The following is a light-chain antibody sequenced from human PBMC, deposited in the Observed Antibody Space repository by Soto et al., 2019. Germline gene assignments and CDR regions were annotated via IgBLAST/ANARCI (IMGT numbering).Light chain of an antibody. Sequence: EIVMTQSPATLSVSPGEKVTLPCRASQNVSNNVAWYQQKPGQAPSLLMYGVSTRATGIPGRFSGSGSGTEFTLTISSLQSEDFAVYYCQQYNRWPPWTFGQGTKVEVK. CDR3: QQYNRWPPWT. V-gene: IGKV3D-15*01. CDR2: GVS. J-gene: IGKJ1*01. CDR1: QNVSNN.